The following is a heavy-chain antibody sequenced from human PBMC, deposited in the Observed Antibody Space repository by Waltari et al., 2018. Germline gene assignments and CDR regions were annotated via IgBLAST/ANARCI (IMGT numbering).Heavy chain of an antibody. CDR1: GGSISSSSYY. V-gene: IGHV4-39*07. D-gene: IGHD3-10*01. CDR2: IYYSGST. J-gene: IGHJ6*03. CDR3: ARDSLTTVRGVTAAGMDV. Sequence: QLQLQESGPGLVKPSETLSLTCTVSGGSISSSSYYWGWIRQPPGKGLEWIGSIYYSGSTYYNPSLKSRVTISVDTSKNQFSLKLSSVTAADTAVYYCARDSLTTVRGVTAAGMDVWGKGTTVTISS.